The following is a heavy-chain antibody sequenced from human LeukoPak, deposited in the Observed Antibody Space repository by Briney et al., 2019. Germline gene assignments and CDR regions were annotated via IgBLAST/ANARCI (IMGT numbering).Heavy chain of an antibody. CDR2: IYTSGNT. J-gene: IGHJ4*02. Sequence: PSETLSLTCTVSSDSISSYYWSWIRQPAGKGLEWIGRIYTSGNTNYNPSLRSRISMSVDTSKNQFSLKLSSVTAADTAVYYCARLMYYFDYWGQGTLVTVSS. D-gene: IGHD2-8*01. CDR1: SDSISSYY. V-gene: IGHV4-4*07. CDR3: ARLMYYFDY.